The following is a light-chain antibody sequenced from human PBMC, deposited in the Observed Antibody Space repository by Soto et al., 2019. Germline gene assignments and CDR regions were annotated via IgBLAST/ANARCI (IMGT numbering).Light chain of an antibody. CDR1: QDIRNN. J-gene: IGKJ4*01. Sequence: DFQMTQSPSSLSASVGDRVTITCRASQDIRNNLAWYLQKPGKVPQLLIYTASTLQSGVTSRLSASGSGTDFTLTISSLQPEDVGIYYCQYLNSFPLTFGGGTKVELK. V-gene: IGKV1-27*01. CDR3: QYLNSFPLT. CDR2: TAS.